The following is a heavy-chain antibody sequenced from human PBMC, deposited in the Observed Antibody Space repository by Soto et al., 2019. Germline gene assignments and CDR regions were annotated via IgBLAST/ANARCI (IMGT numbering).Heavy chain of an antibody. CDR3: AHAGDYDLLSFDH. D-gene: IGHD4-17*01. V-gene: IGHV2-5*02. CDR2: IYWDDDQ. Sequence: QITWKESGPPLVRPAQTLTLTCAFSGFSLTTTSRGVAWIRQPPGKALEWLALIYWDDDQRYSPSLKDRLTISKDTSRSRVVLTISNMNPEDTGTYFCAHAGDYDLLSFDHWGPGTLVTVSS. CDR1: GFSLTTTSRG. J-gene: IGHJ4*02.